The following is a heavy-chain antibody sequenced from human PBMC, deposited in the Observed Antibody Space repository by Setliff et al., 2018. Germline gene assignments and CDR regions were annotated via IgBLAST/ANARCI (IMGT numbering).Heavy chain of an antibody. J-gene: IGHJ3*02. D-gene: IGHD3-22*01. CDR1: GFSFSRHW. Sequence: GGSLRLSCVASGFSFSRHWMSWVRQAPGKGLEWVADIKQDGSTKYYLDSVKGRFTISRDNAKRSLYLQMNGLRADDTGVYYCVRDDADNYDAFDNWGQGTLVTVSS. CDR3: VRDDADNYDAFDN. CDR2: IKQDGSTK. V-gene: IGHV3-7*01.